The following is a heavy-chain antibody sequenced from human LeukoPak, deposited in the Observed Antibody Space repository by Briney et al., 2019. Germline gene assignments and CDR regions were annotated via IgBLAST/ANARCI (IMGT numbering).Heavy chain of an antibody. CDR1: GGSISSSNW. CDR2: IYHSGST. CDR3: ARDLGTAGRPNDY. Sequence: SETLSLTCTVSGGSISSSNWWSWVRQPPGKGLEWIGEIYHSGSTNYNPSLKSRVTISVDTSKNQFSLKLSSVTAADTAVYYCARDLGTAGRPNDYWGQGTLVIVSS. J-gene: IGHJ4*02. V-gene: IGHV4-4*02. D-gene: IGHD2-21*02.